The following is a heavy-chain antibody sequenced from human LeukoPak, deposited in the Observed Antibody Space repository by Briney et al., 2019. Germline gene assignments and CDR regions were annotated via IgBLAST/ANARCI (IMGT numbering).Heavy chain of an antibody. V-gene: IGHV3-23*01. CDR2: ITANTRGSIT. J-gene: IGHJ4*02. CDR1: GFSFSTYD. Sequence: GGSLRLSCVTSGFSFSTYDMSWVRQAPGKGLEWVSGITANTRGSITYYADSVKGRVTISRDSSKDTLYLQMNSLRAEDTAVYFCARGGYFSFDYWGQGTLVTVS. D-gene: IGHD2/OR15-2a*01. CDR3: ARGGYFSFDY.